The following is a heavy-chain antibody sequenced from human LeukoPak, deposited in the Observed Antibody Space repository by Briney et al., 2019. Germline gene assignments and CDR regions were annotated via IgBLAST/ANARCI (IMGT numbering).Heavy chain of an antibody. CDR3: ARDLMTTVTTVDY. CDR2: ISSSSSYI. D-gene: IGHD4-17*01. Sequence: GGSLRLSCAASGFTFSSYSMNWVRQAPGKGLEWVSSISSSSSYIYYADSVKGRFTISRDNAKNSLYLQMNSLRAEDTAVYYCARDLMTTVTTVDYWGQGTQVTVSS. V-gene: IGHV3-21*01. CDR1: GFTFSSYS. J-gene: IGHJ4*02.